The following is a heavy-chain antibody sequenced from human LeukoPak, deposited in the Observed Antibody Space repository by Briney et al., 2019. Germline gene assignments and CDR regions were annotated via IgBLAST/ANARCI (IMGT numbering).Heavy chain of an antibody. J-gene: IGHJ5*02. V-gene: IGHV1-2*02. CDR2: INPNSGGT. D-gene: IGHD3-10*01. Sequence: ASVKVSCKASGYSFTSYGIRWVRQAPGQGLEWMGWINPNSGGTNYAQKFQGRVTMTRDTSISTAYMELSRLRSDDTAVYYCARETLGGSFIYWFDPWGQGTLVTVSS. CDR1: GYSFTSYG. CDR3: ARETLGGSFIYWFDP.